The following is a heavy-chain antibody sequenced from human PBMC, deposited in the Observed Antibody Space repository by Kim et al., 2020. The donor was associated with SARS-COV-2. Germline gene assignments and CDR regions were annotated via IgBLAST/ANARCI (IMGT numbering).Heavy chain of an antibody. CDR1: GFRFSDYY. J-gene: IGHJ4*02. CDR3: VREPSN. Sequence: GGSLRLSCEASGFRFSDYYMSWIRQAPGKGLEWVAYINGDGSSMKCADSVNGRFSISRDNANKSLSLQMNSLTPEDTAVYYCVREPSNCGQGTLDTGSS. V-gene: IGHV3-11*01. D-gene: IGHD6-6*01. CDR2: INGDGSSM.